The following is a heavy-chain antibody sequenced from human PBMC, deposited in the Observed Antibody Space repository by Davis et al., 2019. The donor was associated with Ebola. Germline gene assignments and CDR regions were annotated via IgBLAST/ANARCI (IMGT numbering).Heavy chain of an antibody. Sequence: GESLKISCAASGVNSTNDAGKWVRQAPGKGLEWVSAIGGSGGRAHYADSVKGRFTIFRDTIKNTEYLQMNSLRVADTAVYYCAKDRAMTTVTSADHWGQGTLVAVSS. CDR1: GVNSTNDA. J-gene: IGHJ4*02. CDR2: IGGSGGRA. CDR3: AKDRAMTTVTSADH. V-gene: IGHV3-23*01. D-gene: IGHD4-17*01.